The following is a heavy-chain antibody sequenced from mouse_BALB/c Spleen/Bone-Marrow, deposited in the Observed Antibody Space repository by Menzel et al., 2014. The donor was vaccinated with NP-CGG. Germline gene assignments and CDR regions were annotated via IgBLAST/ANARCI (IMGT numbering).Heavy chain of an antibody. D-gene: IGHD2-1*01. CDR3: ARVYYGNLDY. CDR1: GYTFTSFW. CDR2: IHPGDGDT. Sequence: EQFQESGAELVRPGSSVKISCKASGYTFTSFWMNWVKQRPGQGLEWIGQIHPGDGDTNNNGKFKVKATLTTYKSSXTAYMQLSSLSSEDSAVYFCARVYYGNLDYWGQGTPLTVSS. J-gene: IGHJ2*01. V-gene: IGHV1-80*01.